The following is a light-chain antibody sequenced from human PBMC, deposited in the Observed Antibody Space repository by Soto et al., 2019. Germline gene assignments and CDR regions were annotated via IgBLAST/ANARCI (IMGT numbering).Light chain of an antibody. V-gene: IGKV3D-20*02. CDR2: GTS. CDR3: QHRSNWPPT. Sequence: EIVMTQSPATLSLSPGERATLSCRASQSVSSSYLAWYQQNPGQAPRLLISGTSSRATGIPDRFSGSGSGTDFTLTISRLEPEDFAVYYCQHRSNWPPTFGQGTKV. J-gene: IGKJ1*01. CDR1: QSVSSSY.